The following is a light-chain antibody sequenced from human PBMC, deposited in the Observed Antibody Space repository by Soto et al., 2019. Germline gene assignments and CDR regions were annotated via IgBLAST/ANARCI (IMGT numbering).Light chain of an antibody. Sequence: DIQLTQSPSFLSASVGDRVTITCRASQGISSYLAWYQQKPGKAPKLLIYAASTLQSGVPSRFSGSGSGTEFTLTISSLHPEDFATYYCQQLNSYPPRYTFGQGTKLEIK. V-gene: IGKV1-9*01. CDR1: QGISSY. CDR3: QQLNSYPPRYT. CDR2: AAS. J-gene: IGKJ2*01.